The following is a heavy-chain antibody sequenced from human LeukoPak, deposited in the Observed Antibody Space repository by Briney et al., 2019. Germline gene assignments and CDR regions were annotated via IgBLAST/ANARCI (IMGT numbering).Heavy chain of an antibody. V-gene: IGHV4-59*01. D-gene: IGHD6-19*01. J-gene: IGHJ6*03. CDR3: ARHSLAVAGGSYYYYMDV. CDR2: IYYSGST. Sequence: SETLSLTCTVSGGSISSYYWSWIRQPPGKGLEWIGYIYYSGSTNYNPSLKSRVTISVDTSKNQFSLKLSSVTAADTAVYYCARHSLAVAGGSYYYYMDVWGKGTTVTVSS. CDR1: GGSISSYY.